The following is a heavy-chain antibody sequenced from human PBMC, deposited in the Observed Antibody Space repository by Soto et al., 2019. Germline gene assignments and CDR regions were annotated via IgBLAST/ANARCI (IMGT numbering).Heavy chain of an antibody. Sequence: QVQLVQSGAEVKKPGSSVKVSCKASGGTFSNYAISWVRQAPGQGLEWMGGIIPIFGTANYAQKFQGRVTITADESTSTAYMELSSPRSEDTAVYYCARDVADYYDSSGYLKGFDYWGQGTLVTVSS. CDR2: IIPIFGTA. V-gene: IGHV1-69*01. CDR1: GGTFSNYA. D-gene: IGHD3-22*01. J-gene: IGHJ4*02. CDR3: ARDVADYYDSSGYLKGFDY.